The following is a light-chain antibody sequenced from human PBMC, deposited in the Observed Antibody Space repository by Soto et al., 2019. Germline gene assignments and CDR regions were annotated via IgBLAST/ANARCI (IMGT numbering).Light chain of an antibody. J-gene: IGKJ3*01. CDR3: QQYTSYSS. CDR2: DAS. V-gene: IGKV1-5*01. CDR1: QTVSSW. Sequence: DIQMTKSPSTLSASVGDRVTITCRASQTVSSWLAWYQQKPGKAPKLLIYDASSLESGVPSRFSGSGSGTEFTLTISSLQPDDFATYYCQQYTSYSSFGPGTKVDI.